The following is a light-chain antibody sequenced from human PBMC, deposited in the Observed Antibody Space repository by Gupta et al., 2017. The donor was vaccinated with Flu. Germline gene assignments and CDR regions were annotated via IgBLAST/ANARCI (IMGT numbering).Light chain of an antibody. Sequence: QSVLTQPPSVSGAPGQRLTISCTGSSSNFGAGYDVHWYQQLPGTAPKLLIYGNNNRPSGVPDRFSGSKSGTSASLAITGLRAEDEAHYYCQSYDSSLSGSVFGGGTKLTVL. CDR3: QSYDSSLSGSV. CDR2: GNN. V-gene: IGLV1-40*01. J-gene: IGLJ3*02. CDR1: SSNFGAGYD.